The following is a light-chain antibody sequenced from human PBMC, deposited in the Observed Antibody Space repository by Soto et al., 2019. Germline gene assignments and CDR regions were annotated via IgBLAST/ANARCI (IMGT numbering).Light chain of an antibody. CDR1: KLGDKF. V-gene: IGLV3-1*01. Sequence: SYELTQPPSVSVSPGQTASITCSGDKLGDKFACWYQQKPGQSPVLVIYQDNKRPSGIPERFSGSNSGNTATLTISGTQAMDEADYYCQAWDSSTRNVVFGGGTKVTVL. CDR2: QDN. CDR3: QAWDSSTRNVV. J-gene: IGLJ2*01.